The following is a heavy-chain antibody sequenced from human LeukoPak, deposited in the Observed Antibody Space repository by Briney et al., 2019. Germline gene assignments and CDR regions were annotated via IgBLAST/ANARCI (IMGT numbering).Heavy chain of an antibody. CDR1: GFTFSSYE. Sequence: GGSLRLSCAASGFTFSSYEMNWVRQAPGKGLEWVSYISGSGSTLYYADSVKGRFTISRDNAKNSLYLQMNSLRAEDTAVYYCARESGQLPYVLDVWGQGTTVTVSS. J-gene: IGHJ6*02. V-gene: IGHV3-48*03. CDR3: ARESGQLPYVLDV. CDR2: ISGSGSTL. D-gene: IGHD2-2*02.